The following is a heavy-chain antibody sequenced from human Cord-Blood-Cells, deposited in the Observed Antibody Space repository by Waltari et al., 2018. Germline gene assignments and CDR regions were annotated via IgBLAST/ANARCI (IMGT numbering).Heavy chain of an antibody. Sequence: QVQLVQSGAEVKKPGASVKVSCKASGYTFTGYYMHWVRQAPGQGLEWMGWINPNRGGTNYAQKFQGRVTMTRDTSISTAYMELSRLRSDVTAVYYCARSIGYSYGYFDYWGQGTLVTVSS. CDR3: ARSIGYSYGYFDY. CDR2: INPNRGGT. CDR1: GYTFTGYY. D-gene: IGHD5-18*01. V-gene: IGHV1-2*02. J-gene: IGHJ4*02.